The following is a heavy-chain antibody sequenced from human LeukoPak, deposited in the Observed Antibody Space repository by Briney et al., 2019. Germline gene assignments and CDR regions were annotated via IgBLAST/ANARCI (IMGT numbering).Heavy chain of an antibody. CDR2: IKQDGSEK. J-gene: IGHJ4*02. D-gene: IGHD5-12*01. CDR1: GFTFSSYW. CDR3: AKDTGQWLRSQYYFDY. V-gene: IGHV3-7*03. Sequence: GGSLRLSCAASGFTFSSYWMSWVRQAPGKGLEWVANIKQDGSEKYYVDSVKGRFTISRDNAKNSLYLQMNSLRAEDTALYYCAKDTGQWLRSQYYFDYWGQGTLVTVSS.